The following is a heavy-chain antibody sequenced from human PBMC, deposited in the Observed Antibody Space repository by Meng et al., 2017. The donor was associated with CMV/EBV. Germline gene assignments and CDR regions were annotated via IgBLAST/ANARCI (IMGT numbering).Heavy chain of an antibody. V-gene: IGHV3-23*01. CDR2: ISGSGGST. Sequence: GESLKISCAASGFTFSSYAMSWVRQAPGKGLEWVSAISGSGGSTYYADSVKGRFTISRDNSKNTLYLQMNSLRAEDTAVYYCAKDYSPYCSSTSCYGYFDYWGQGTLVTVSS. CDR3: AKDYSPYCSSTSCYGYFDY. D-gene: IGHD2-2*01. J-gene: IGHJ4*02. CDR1: GFTFSSYA.